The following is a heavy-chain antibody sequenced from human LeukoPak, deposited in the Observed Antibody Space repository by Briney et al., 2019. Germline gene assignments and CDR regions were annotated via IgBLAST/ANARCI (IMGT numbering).Heavy chain of an antibody. Sequence: SETLSLTCAVSGGSISSGGYSWSCIKQPPGTGLRWISNIYRSGSTNYHPTLKSRVTISVDRTRNQFSLKLSSVTAADTAVYYCARATCAVYDILTGDYRRYWYFYLWGRGAQVTVYS. CDR1: GGSISSGGYS. CDR3: ARATCAVYDILTGDYRRYWYFYL. J-gene: IGHJ2*01. D-gene: IGHD3-9*01. CDR2: IYRSGST. V-gene: IGHV4-30-2*01.